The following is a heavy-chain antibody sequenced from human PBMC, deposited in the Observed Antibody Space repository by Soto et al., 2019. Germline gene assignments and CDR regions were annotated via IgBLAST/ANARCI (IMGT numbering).Heavy chain of an antibody. CDR3: ARGDSTDCSNGVCSFFYNHDMDV. V-gene: IGHV1-2*04. CDR1: GYSFTDYH. CDR2: INPKSGGT. D-gene: IGHD2-8*01. J-gene: IGHJ6*02. Sequence: GASVKVSCKASGYSFTDYHIHWVRQAPGQGLEWLGRINPKSGGTSTAQKFQGWVAMTTDTSISTASMELTRLTSDDTAIYYCARGDSTDCSNGVCSFFYNHDMDVWGQGTTVTVSS.